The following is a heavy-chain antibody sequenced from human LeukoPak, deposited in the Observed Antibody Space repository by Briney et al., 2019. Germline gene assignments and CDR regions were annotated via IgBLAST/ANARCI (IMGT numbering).Heavy chain of an antibody. Sequence: SQTLSLTCTVSGGSISSGNYYWSWIRQPAGKGLEWIGRIYTSGSTNYNPSLKSRVTISVDTSKNQFSLKLSSVTAADTAVYYCARRMIFGVVRVRFDPWGQGTLVTVSS. D-gene: IGHD3-3*01. J-gene: IGHJ5*02. V-gene: IGHV4-61*02. CDR1: GGSISSGNYY. CDR3: ARRMIFGVVRVRFDP. CDR2: IYTSGST.